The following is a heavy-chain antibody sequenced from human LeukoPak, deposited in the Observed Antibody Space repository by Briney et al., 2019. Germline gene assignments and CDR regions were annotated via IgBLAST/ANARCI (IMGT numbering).Heavy chain of an antibody. D-gene: IGHD6-19*01. V-gene: IGHV3-21*01. CDR1: GFTFSSYS. J-gene: IGHJ4*02. CDR3: ARTGGYSSGWPYDY. CDR2: ISSSSSYI. Sequence: SGGSLRLSCAASGFTFSSYSMNWVRQAPGKGLEWVSSISSSSSYIYYADSVKGRFTISRDNAKDSLYLQMNSLRAEDTAVYYCARTGGYSSGWPYDYWGQGTLVTVSS.